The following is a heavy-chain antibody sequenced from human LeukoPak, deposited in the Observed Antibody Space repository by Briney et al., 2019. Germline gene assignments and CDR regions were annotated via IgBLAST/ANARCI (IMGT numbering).Heavy chain of an antibody. J-gene: IGHJ5*02. CDR2: LSDIGSN. Sequence: PSETLSLTCAVSGVSITSYYWSWIRQHPGKGLEWIGYLSDIGSNDYNPSLKGRVTISRDTSKNQFSLRLSSVTAADAAVYYCARDKAPGGKRWFDPWGQGTLVIVSS. CDR3: ARDKAPGGKRWFDP. CDR1: GVSITSYY. D-gene: IGHD4-23*01. V-gene: IGHV4-59*01.